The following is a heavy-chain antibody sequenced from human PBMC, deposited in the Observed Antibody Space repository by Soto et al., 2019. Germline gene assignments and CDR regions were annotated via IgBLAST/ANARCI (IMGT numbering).Heavy chain of an antibody. J-gene: IGHJ6*02. Sequence: SETLSLTCSVSGGSVRSGNHFWNWIRQPPGRGLEWLGYMYYTGVTNYNPSLKSRVIMSVDTSKDQFSLNLTSLTAADTAVYYCARGGEPLGYYGLDVWGQGTTVTVSS. V-gene: IGHV4-61*01. CDR3: ARGGEPLGYYGLDV. CDR1: GGSVRSGNHF. CDR2: MYYTGVT.